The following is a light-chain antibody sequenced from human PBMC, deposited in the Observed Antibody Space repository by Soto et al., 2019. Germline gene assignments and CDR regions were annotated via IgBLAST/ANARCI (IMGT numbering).Light chain of an antibody. V-gene: IGKV3-20*01. CDR1: QNLNSNF. J-gene: IGKJ3*01. CDR2: GVS. CDR3: QQYGSSPPFT. Sequence: EIVLTQTPGTLSLSPGERATLSCRASQNLNSNFLTWYQQKPGQAPRLLIYGVSNRATGIPDRFSGSGSGTDFTLTISRLEPEDFAVYYCQQYGSSPPFTFGPGTKGEIK.